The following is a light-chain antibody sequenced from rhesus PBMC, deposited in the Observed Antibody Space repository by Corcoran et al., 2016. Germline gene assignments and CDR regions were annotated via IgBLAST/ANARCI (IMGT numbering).Light chain of an antibody. CDR1: QGISNY. Sequence: DIQMTQSPSSLSASVGDTVTITCRASQGISNYLAWYPQKPGKAPKPLNYYASNLESGVPSRFSGRGSGKDFTLTISSLQPEDFATYDCQQHNSYPPWTFGQGTKVEIK. CDR3: QQHNSYPPWT. J-gene: IGKJ1*01. CDR2: YAS. V-gene: IGKV1S14*01.